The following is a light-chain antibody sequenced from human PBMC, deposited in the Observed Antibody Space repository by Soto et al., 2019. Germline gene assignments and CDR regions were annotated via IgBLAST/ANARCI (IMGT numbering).Light chain of an antibody. CDR1: QSISSW. J-gene: IGKJ1*01. CDR3: QQYQSYWT. Sequence: DIQMTHSPSTLSASLGDRVIITCRASQSISSWLAWYQQKPGKVPNLLIYDASNLESGVPSRFSGSGSGTEFTLTISSLQPDDFATYYCQQYQSYWTFGQGTKVDIK. V-gene: IGKV1-5*01. CDR2: DAS.